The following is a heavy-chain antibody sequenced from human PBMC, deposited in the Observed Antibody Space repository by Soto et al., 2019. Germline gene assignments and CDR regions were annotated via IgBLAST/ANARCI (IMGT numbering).Heavy chain of an antibody. J-gene: IGHJ6*03. CDR2: MNPNSGNT. V-gene: IGHV1-8*01. D-gene: IGHD3-3*01. Sequence: QVQLVQSGAEVKKPGASVKVSCKASGYTFTSYDINWVRQATGQGLEWMGWMNPNSGNTGYAQKSPGRVTMTRNTSISTAYMELSSLRSEDTAVYYCARRGAAYDFWCGWGDYYYMDVWGKGTTVTVSS. CDR3: ARRGAAYDFWCGWGDYYYMDV. CDR1: GYTFTSYD.